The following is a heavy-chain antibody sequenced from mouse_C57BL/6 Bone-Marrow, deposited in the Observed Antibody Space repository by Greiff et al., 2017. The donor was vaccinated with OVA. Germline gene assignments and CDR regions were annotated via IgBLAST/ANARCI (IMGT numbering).Heavy chain of an antibody. CDR2: ISSGGDYI. CDR1: GFTFSSYA. Sequence: EVKVEESGEGLVKPGGSLKLSCAASGFTFSSYAMSWVRQTPEKRLEWVAYISSGGDYIYYADTVKGRFTISRDNARNTLYLQMSSLKSEDTAMYYCTRLLDAMDYLGQGTSVTVSS. D-gene: IGHD2-1*01. J-gene: IGHJ4*01. V-gene: IGHV5-9-1*02. CDR3: TRLLDAMDY.